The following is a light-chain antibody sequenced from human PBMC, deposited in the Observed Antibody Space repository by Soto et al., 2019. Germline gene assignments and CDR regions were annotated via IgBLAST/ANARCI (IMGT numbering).Light chain of an antibody. V-gene: IGKV3-15*01. CDR1: QSVSSN. CDR2: GAS. Sequence: EIVMTQSPATLSVSAGERATLSCRASQSVSSNLAWYQQKPGQAPRLLIYGASTRATGIPARFSGSGSGTDFTLTISRLEPEDFAVYYCQQYGSIPWTFGQGTKVDIK. J-gene: IGKJ1*01. CDR3: QQYGSIPWT.